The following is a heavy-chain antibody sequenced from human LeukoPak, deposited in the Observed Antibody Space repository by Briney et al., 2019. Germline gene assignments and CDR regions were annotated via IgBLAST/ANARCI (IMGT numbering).Heavy chain of an antibody. CDR1: GFTFSGFA. Sequence: GGSLTLSCAASGFTFSGFAMSWIRQAAGKGGEGVSSISRRGERTFYADSVRGGFTISRDNSKNPVSLQMESLIAEDTALYYCAKDKDGGEITTRTGDAFDVWGQGTMVTVSS. CDR3: AKDKDGGEITTRTGDAFDV. D-gene: IGHD2-21*01. CDR2: ISRRGERT. V-gene: IGHV3-23*01. J-gene: IGHJ3*01.